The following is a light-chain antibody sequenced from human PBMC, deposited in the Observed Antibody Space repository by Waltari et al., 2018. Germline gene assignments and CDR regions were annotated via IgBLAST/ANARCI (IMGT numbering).Light chain of an antibody. CDR3: QQRSSWGFT. CDR1: QSVTPL. CDR2: DAS. Sequence: EIVLTQSPATVSLSPGDSATLSCRASQSVTPLLAWYQQRPGQAPRLLIYDASNRATGIPARFSGSGFGTGFTLTISNLDPEDSAIYYCQQRSSWGFTFGPGTKVEIK. J-gene: IGKJ3*01. V-gene: IGKV3-11*01.